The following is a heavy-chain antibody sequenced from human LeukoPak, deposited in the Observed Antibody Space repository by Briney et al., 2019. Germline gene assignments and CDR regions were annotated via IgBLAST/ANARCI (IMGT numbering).Heavy chain of an antibody. D-gene: IGHD4-17*01. CDR2: IYHSGST. J-gene: IGHJ3*02. V-gene: IGHV4-4*02. CDR1: GGSISSSNW. CDR3: ARDIGPVTTFDDAFDI. Sequence: PSETLSLTCAVSGGSISSSNWWSWVRQPPGKGLEWIGEIYHSGSTNYNPSLKSRVTISVDKSKNQFSLKLSSVTAADTAVYYCARDIGPVTTFDDAFDIWGQGTMVTVSS.